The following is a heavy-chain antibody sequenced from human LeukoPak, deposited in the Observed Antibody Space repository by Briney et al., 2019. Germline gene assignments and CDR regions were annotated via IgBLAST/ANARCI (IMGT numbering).Heavy chain of an antibody. Sequence: PSETLSLACAVYGGSFSGYYWSWIRQHPGKGLEWIGYIYYSGSTYYNPSLKSRVTISVDTSKNQFSLKLSSVTAADTAVYYCARAGGYGSSWFGSFDYWGQGTLVTVSS. CDR3: ARAGGYGSSWFGSFDY. V-gene: IGHV4-31*11. CDR1: GGSFSGYY. D-gene: IGHD6-13*01. J-gene: IGHJ4*02. CDR2: IYYSGST.